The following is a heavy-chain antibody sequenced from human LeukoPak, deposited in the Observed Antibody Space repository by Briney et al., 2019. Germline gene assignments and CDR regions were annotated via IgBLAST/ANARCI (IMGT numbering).Heavy chain of an antibody. V-gene: IGHV3-23*01. Sequence: GGSLRLSCAASGFTFNSYAMGWVRQAPGKGLEWVSAISGSGGSRYYADSVKGRFTISRDNSKNTLYLQMNSLRVEDTAVYYCAKLPVAGLYFDYWGQGTLVTVSS. CDR3: AKLPVAGLYFDY. CDR2: ISGSGGSR. CDR1: GFTFNSYA. J-gene: IGHJ4*02. D-gene: IGHD6-19*01.